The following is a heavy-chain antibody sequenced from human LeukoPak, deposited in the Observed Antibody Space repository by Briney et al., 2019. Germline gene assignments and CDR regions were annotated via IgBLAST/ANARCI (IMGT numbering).Heavy chain of an antibody. CDR2: INPNSGGT. Sequence: ASVKVPCKASGYTFTGYYMHWVRQAPGQGLEWMGWINPNSGGTNYAQKFQGRVTMTRDTSISTAYMELSRLRSDDTAVYYCARVGVVPAAMEIDYWGQGTLVTVSS. J-gene: IGHJ4*02. V-gene: IGHV1-2*02. CDR1: GYTFTGYY. CDR3: ARVGVVPAAMEIDY. D-gene: IGHD2-2*01.